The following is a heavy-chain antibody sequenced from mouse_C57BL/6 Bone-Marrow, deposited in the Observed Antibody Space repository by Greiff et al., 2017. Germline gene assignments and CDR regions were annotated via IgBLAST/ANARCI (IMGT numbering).Heavy chain of an antibody. CDR3: AKGITTVVAPVAY. J-gene: IGHJ3*01. CDR1: GYTFTSYW. Sequence: VQLQQPGAELVRPGTSVKLSCKASGYTFTSYWMHWVKQRPGQGLEWIGVIDPSDSYTNYNQKFKGKATLTVDTSSSTAYMQLSSLTSEDSAVYYCAKGITTVVAPVAYWGQGTLVTVSA. D-gene: IGHD1-1*01. CDR2: IDPSDSYT. V-gene: IGHV1-59*01.